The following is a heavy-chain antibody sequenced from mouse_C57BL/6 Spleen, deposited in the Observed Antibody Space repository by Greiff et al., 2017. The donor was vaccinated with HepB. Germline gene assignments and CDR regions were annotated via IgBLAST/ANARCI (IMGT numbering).Heavy chain of an antibody. D-gene: IGHD2-3*01. CDR2: INPGSGGT. J-gene: IGHJ3*01. V-gene: IGHV1-54*01. CDR3: ARGVYDGYLVAY. CDR1: GYAFTNYL. Sequence: VKLMESGAELVRPGTSVKVSCKASGYAFTNYLIEWVKQRPGQGLEWIGVINPGSGGTNYNEKFKGKATLTADKSSSTAYMQLSSLTSEDSAVYFCARGVYDGYLVAYWGQGTLVTVSA.